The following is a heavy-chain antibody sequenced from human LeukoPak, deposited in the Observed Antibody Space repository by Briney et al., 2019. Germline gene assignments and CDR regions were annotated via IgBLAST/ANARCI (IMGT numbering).Heavy chain of an antibody. V-gene: IGHV3-30*18. CDR3: AKDPGVGEPHRY. CDR2: ISYDGSNK. D-gene: IGHD3-10*01. J-gene: IGHJ4*02. CDR1: GFTFSSYG. Sequence: GRSLRLSCAASGFTFSSYGMHWVRQAPGKGLEWVAVISYDGSNKYYADSVKGRFTISRDNSKNTLYLQMNSLRAEDTAVYYCAKDPGVGEPHRYWGQGTLVTVSS.